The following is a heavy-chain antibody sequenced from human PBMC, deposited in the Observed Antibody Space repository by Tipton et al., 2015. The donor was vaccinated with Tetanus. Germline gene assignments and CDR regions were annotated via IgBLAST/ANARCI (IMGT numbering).Heavy chain of an antibody. Sequence: SLRLSCAASGFSVSRKYMTWVRQAPGKGLEWVSLTYGDGSTYYADSVKGRFTISRDNSKNTLYLQISNLRAEDTAVYYCARDYPDFDYWGQGTLVTVSS. CDR2: TYGDGST. V-gene: IGHV3-53*01. CDR3: ARDYPDFDY. CDR1: GFSVSRKY. D-gene: IGHD3-16*02. J-gene: IGHJ4*02.